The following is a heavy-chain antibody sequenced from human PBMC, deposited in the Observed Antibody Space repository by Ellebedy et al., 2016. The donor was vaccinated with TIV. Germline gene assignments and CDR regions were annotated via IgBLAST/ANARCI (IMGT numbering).Heavy chain of an antibody. D-gene: IGHD2-15*01. J-gene: IGHJ6*03. CDR1: GYTFTNYG. CDR3: AGDPILGYCSGGSCYGNYYQYYMDV. Sequence: ASVKVSXXASGYTFTNYGISWVRQAPGQGLEWMGWISGYNGNTNYAQKLQGRVTMTTDTSTSTAYMELRSLRSDDTAVYYCAGDPILGYCSGGSCYGNYYQYYMDVWGKGTTVTVSS. CDR2: ISGYNGNT. V-gene: IGHV1-18*01.